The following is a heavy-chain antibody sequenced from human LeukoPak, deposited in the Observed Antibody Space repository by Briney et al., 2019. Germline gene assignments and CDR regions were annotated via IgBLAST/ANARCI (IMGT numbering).Heavy chain of an antibody. V-gene: IGHV3-7*05. CDR1: RFTFTTYW. D-gene: IGHD5-12*01. J-gene: IGHJ4*02. CDR2: INQDGSEK. Sequence: GGSLRLSCAASRFTFTTYWMTWVRQAPGKGLEWVANINQDGSEKYYVDSVKGRFTISRDNAKNSLFLQMNSLRAEDTAIYYCARTYSGRFEYWGQGTLVTVSS. CDR3: ARTYSGRFEY.